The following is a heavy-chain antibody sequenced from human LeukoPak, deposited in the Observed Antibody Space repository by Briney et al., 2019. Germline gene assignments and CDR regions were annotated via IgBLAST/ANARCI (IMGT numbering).Heavy chain of an antibody. CDR3: ANHRSAFEF. CDR2: ISGSASGGIT. Sequence: QPGGSLRLSFAASGFTFSTYGMSWVRQSPGKGLEWVSAISGSASGGITNYADSVKGRFTVSRDNYKNTLYLQMNSLRVEDTAVYYCANHRSAFEFWGQGTLVTVSS. D-gene: IGHD3-10*01. V-gene: IGHV3-23*01. CDR1: GFTFSTYG. J-gene: IGHJ4*02.